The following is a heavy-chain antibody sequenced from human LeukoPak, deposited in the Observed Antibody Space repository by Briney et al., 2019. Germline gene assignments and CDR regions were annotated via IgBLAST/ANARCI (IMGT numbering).Heavy chain of an antibody. Sequence: GGSMRLSCAASGLTFSSYAMSWVRQAPGKGLEWVSLINDSGGNTYYADSVKGRFTISRDNSKNTLYLQMNSLRAEDTAVYYCAKDAPVNIVVVPAANSWGQGTLVTVSS. CDR3: AKDAPVNIVVVPAANS. J-gene: IGHJ4*02. CDR2: INDSGGNT. V-gene: IGHV3-23*01. D-gene: IGHD2-2*01. CDR1: GLTFSSYA.